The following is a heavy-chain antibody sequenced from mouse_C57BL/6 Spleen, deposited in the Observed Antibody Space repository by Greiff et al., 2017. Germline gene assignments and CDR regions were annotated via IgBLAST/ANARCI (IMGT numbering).Heavy chain of an antibody. D-gene: IGHD1-1*01. V-gene: IGHV1-69*01. CDR3: ARDYYYGSSGTYYFDY. CDR2: IDPSDSYT. J-gene: IGHJ2*01. CDR1: GYTFTSYW. Sequence: QVQLQQPGAELVMPGASVKLSCKASGYTFTSYWMHWVKQRPGQGLEWIGEIDPSDSYTNYNQKFKGKSTLTVDKSSSTAYMQLSSLTSEDSAVYYCARDYYYGSSGTYYFDYWGQGTTLTVSS.